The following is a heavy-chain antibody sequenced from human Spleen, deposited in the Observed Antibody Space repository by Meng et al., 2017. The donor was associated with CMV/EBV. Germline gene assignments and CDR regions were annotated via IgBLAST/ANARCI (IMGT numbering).Heavy chain of an antibody. Sequence: GESLKISCAASGFTFSTFAMHWVRQAPGKGREWVAVIWYDGSNKFYADSVKGRFTISRDNSKNTLYLQMNSLRAEDTAVYYCARDLEGIAAAGTGFGYWGQGTLVTVSS. D-gene: IGHD6-13*01. J-gene: IGHJ4*02. CDR1: GFTFSTFA. CDR3: ARDLEGIAAAGTGFGY. CDR2: IWYDGSNK. V-gene: IGHV3-33*01.